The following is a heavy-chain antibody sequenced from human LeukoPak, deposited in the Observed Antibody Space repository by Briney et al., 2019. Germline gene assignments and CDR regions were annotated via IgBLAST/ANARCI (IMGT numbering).Heavy chain of an antibody. J-gene: IGHJ4*02. Sequence: SETLSLTCSVYSESFSGGYWSWIRQPPGKGLDWIGEISDNEGIKYNPSLKSRVTISVDTSKSQFSLKLSSVTAADTAVYYCARAFPAYCSSTSCPKPFDYWGQGTLVTVSS. CDR3: ARAFPAYCSSTSCPKPFDY. D-gene: IGHD2-2*01. CDR2: ISDNEGI. CDR1: SESFSGGY. V-gene: IGHV4-34*01.